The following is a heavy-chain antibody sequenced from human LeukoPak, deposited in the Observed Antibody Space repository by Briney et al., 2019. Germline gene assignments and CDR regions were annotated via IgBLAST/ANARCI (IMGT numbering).Heavy chain of an antibody. J-gene: IGHJ6*02. CDR2: ISYDSFNE. V-gene: IGHV3-30*18. CDR1: GFTFNKYG. CDR3: VKGKWEDNHYYYGLDV. D-gene: IGHD1-26*01. Sequence: PGGSLRLSCLASGFTFNKYGMHWVRQTPGKGLEWLAAISYDSFNEDYRDSVKGRLTISRDNSKNTMDLQMDSLRPEDTAVYFCVKGKWEDNHYYYGLDVWGQGTTVSVAS.